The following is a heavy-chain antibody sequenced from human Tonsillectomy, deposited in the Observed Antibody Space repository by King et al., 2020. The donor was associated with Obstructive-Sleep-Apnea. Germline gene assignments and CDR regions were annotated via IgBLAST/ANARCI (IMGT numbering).Heavy chain of an antibody. V-gene: IGHV1-18*01. J-gene: IGHJ4*02. D-gene: IGHD6-13*01. Sequence: VQLVESGAEVKKPGASVTVSCTASGYTFTSYGITWVRQAPGQGLEWMGWISAYNGNTNYAQKLQGRVSMTTDTSTNIASMELRSLRSDDTAVDYCASGSGSNWADYWGQGTLVTVSS. CDR2: ISAYNGNT. CDR1: GYTFTSYG. CDR3: ASGSGSNWADY.